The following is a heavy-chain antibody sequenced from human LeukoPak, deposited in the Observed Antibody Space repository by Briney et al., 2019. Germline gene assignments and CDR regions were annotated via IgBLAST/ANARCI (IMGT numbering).Heavy chain of an antibody. CDR1: GGSISSYY. D-gene: IGHD6-13*01. V-gene: IGHV4-59*01. CDR2: IYDSGTT. J-gene: IGHJ5*01. CDR3: ARTGQQLVFAS. Sequence: PSETLSLTCTVSGGSISSYYWHWIRQPPGKGLEWIGCIYDSGTTNYNPSLKSRVTISGDTSKNQFSLKLSSVTAAVTAVYFCARTGQQLVFASWGQGTLVTISS.